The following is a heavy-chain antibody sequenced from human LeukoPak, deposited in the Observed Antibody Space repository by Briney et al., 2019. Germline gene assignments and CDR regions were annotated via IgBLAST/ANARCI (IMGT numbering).Heavy chain of an antibody. CDR2: IYSGGST. Sequence: GGSLRLSCAASGFTVSSNYMNWVRQAPGKGLEWVSVIYSGGSTYYADSVRGRFTISRDNSKNTLYLQMNSLRAEDTALYFCARGYSSGWPDFWGQGTLVTVSS. V-gene: IGHV3-53*01. D-gene: IGHD6-25*01. J-gene: IGHJ4*02. CDR1: GFTVSSNY. CDR3: ARGYSSGWPDF.